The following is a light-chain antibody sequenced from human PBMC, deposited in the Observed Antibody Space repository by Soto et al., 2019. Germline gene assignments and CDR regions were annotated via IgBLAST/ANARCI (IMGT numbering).Light chain of an antibody. CDR1: QSISTW. CDR3: QQYQGFSGT. V-gene: IGKV1-5*01. Sequence: DIQMTQSPSTLSASVGDRVTITCRASQSISTWLAWYQQKSGRAPRLLISDASSLQTGVPSRFSGSGSGTEFTLTISSLQPDDFATYYCQQYQGFSGTFGQGTTVDIK. J-gene: IGKJ1*01. CDR2: DAS.